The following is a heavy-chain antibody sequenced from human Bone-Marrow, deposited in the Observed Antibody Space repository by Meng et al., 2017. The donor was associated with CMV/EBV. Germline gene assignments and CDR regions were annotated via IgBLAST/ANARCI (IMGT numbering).Heavy chain of an antibody. V-gene: IGHV3-13*01. Sequence: GESLKISCAASGFSFSSHDMHWVRQTPGKGLEWVSSIGSAGDRYYAGSVKGRFTISRENAKNSFSLQMNSLRVGDTAVYYCARQCDYGYNSLDYWGQGTLVTVSS. CDR2: IGSAGDR. J-gene: IGHJ4*02. CDR1: GFSFSSHD. CDR3: ARQCDYGYNSLDY. D-gene: IGHD3-16*01.